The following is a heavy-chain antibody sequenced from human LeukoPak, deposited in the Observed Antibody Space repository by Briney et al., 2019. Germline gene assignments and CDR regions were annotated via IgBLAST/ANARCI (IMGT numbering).Heavy chain of an antibody. D-gene: IGHD6-19*01. CDR2: INPDSGGT. CDR1: AYTFTGYY. J-gene: IGHJ4*02. Sequence: GASVKVSCKASAYTFTGYYMHWVRQAPGQGLEWMGWINPDSGGTNYAQKFRGRVTMTRDTSISTAYMEVSRLRSDGTAVYYCAREGSGWYGNFDYWGQGTLVTVSS. CDR3: AREGSGWYGNFDY. V-gene: IGHV1-2*02.